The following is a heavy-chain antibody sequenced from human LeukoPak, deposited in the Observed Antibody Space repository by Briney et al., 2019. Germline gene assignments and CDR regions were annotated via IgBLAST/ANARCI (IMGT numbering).Heavy chain of an antibody. V-gene: IGHV5-51*01. CDR3: ARRSFCSTNCWYYFDY. CDR2: IHPGDSDT. CDR1: GYSFTSYW. J-gene: IGHJ4*02. Sequence: KGGESLQISCKGSGYSFTSYWIGWVRPLPGKGLEWMGIIHPGDSDTTYSPSFQGQVTISADKSISTAYLQWSSLKASDTAMYYCARRSFCSTNCWYYFDYWGQGTQVTVSS. D-gene: IGHD2-2*01.